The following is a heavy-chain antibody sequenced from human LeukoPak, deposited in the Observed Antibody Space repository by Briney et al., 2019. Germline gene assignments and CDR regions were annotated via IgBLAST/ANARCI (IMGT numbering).Heavy chain of an antibody. Sequence: GGSLRLSCAGSGFSSSSYAMSWVRPAPGTGLEWVSTIRGSGTNTAYADSVKGRFTISRDNSQDTLYLQMNSLRAGDTAVYYCTKCGGYYGSGSSDLIFHDYFYMDGWGKGTTVTVSS. CDR2: IRGSGTNT. CDR3: TKCGGYYGSGSSDLIFHDYFYMDG. D-gene: IGHD3-10*01. CDR1: GFSSSSYA. J-gene: IGHJ6*03. V-gene: IGHV3-23*01.